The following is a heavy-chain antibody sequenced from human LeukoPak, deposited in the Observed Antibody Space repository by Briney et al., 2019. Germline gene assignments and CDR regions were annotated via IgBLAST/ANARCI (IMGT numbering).Heavy chain of an antibody. Sequence: PGRSLRLSCAASGFTFDDYAMHWVRQAPGKGLEWVSGISWNSGSIGYADSVKGRFTISRDNAKNSLYLQMSSLRAEDMAVYYCAKNGGYGGHHRHYFDYWGQGTLVTVSS. CDR3: AKNGGYGGHHRHYFDY. V-gene: IGHV3-9*03. J-gene: IGHJ4*02. CDR1: GFTFDDYA. CDR2: ISWNSGSI. D-gene: IGHD4-23*01.